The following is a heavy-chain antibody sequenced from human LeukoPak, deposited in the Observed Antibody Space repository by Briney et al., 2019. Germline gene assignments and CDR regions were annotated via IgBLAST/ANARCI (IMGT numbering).Heavy chain of an antibody. D-gene: IGHD3-22*01. Sequence: PSETLSLTCTVSGGSISSGGYYWSWIRQHPGKGLEWIGYIYYSGSTYYNPSLKSRVTISVDTSKNQFSLKLSSVTAADTAVYYCAGVPTYYYDSSGYIFDYWGQGTLVTVSS. V-gene: IGHV4-31*03. CDR1: GGSISSGGYY. CDR2: IYYSGST. J-gene: IGHJ4*02. CDR3: AGVPTYYYDSSGYIFDY.